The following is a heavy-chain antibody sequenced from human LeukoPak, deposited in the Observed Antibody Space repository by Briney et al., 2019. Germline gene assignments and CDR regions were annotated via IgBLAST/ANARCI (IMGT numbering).Heavy chain of an antibody. Sequence: SETLSLPCAVSGYSISSGYYWRWIRQPPGKGLEWIGYIYYSGSTNYNPSLKSRVTISVDTPKNQFSLKLSSVTAADTAVYYCARNWYGGYAWFDPWGQGTLVTVSS. D-gene: IGHD5-12*01. CDR3: ARNWYGGYAWFDP. CDR1: GYSISSGYY. V-gene: IGHV4-61*01. J-gene: IGHJ5*02. CDR2: IYYSGST.